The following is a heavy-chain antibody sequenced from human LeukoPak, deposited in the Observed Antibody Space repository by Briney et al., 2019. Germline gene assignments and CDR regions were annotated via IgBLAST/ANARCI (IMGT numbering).Heavy chain of an antibody. CDR1: GCTFSSYS. D-gene: IGHD2-15*01. Sequence: PGGSLRLSCAASGCTFSSYSMNWVGQARGKGVEGVSSISLISSYIYYAHSLNARFSLSRDNANTSLYLPMNTLSAEDTAVYYCARDDCRGGSCYPNFDYWGQGTLVTVSS. J-gene: IGHJ4*02. CDR2: ISLISSYI. V-gene: IGHV3-21*01. CDR3: ARDDCRGGSCYPNFDY.